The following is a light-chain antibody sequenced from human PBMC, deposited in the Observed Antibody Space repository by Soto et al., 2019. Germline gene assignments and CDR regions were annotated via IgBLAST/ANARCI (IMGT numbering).Light chain of an antibody. J-gene: IGLJ1*01. CDR1: GSDIGAYNY. CDR2: GVT. Sequence: QSVLTQPASVSGSPGQSITISCTGSGSDIGAYNYVSWYQQHPGKAPKLLIHGVTRRPSGVSSRFSASKSAYTASLTISGLQAEDKANYYCSSFTTSYFYVFGPGTKVTVL. CDR3: SSFTTSYFYV. V-gene: IGLV2-14*01.